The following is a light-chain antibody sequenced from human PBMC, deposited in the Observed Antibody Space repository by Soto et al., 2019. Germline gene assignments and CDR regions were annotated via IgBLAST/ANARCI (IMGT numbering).Light chain of an antibody. CDR3: QQYNTYSEA. CDR1: QNIRNW. CDR2: DAS. J-gene: IGKJ1*01. V-gene: IGKV1-5*01. Sequence: DIQMTQSPSTLSASVGDSVTITCRASQNIRNWLAWYQQKPGKAPNPLIYDASSLKSGVPARFSGSGSGTEFTLTISSLQPDEFATYYCQQYNTYSEAFGQGTKVDIK.